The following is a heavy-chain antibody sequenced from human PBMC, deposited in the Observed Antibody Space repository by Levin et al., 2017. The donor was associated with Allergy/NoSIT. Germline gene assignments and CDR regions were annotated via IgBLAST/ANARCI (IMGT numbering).Heavy chain of an antibody. CDR3: ARGGAYSGYDPYYYYGMDV. CDR1: GFTFTSYS. D-gene: IGHD5-12*01. V-gene: IGHV3-21*01. Sequence: GESLKISCAASGFTFTSYSMNWVRQAPGKGLEWVSYVSSTTSYIYYAYSVKGRFTISRDNAKNSVHLQMNSLRAEDTAVYYCARGGAYSGYDPYYYYGMDVWGQGTTVTVSS. J-gene: IGHJ6*02. CDR2: VSSTTSYI.